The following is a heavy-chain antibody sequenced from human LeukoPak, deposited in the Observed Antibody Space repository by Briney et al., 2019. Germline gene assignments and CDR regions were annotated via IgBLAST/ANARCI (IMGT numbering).Heavy chain of an antibody. J-gene: IGHJ3*02. D-gene: IGHD3-22*01. CDR3: ARDMPMIVVAELAFDI. CDR2: INWNGGST. Sequence: PGGSLRLSCAASGFTFDDYGMSWVRQAPGKGLEWVSGINWNGGSTGYADSVKGRFTISRDNAKNSLYLQMNSLRAEDTALYYCARDMPMIVVAELAFDIWGQGTMVTVSS. CDR1: GFTFDDYG. V-gene: IGHV3-20*04.